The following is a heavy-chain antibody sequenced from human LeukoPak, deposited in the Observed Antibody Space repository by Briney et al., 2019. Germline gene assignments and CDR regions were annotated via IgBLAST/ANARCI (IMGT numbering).Heavy chain of an antibody. CDR1: GASINSYY. V-gene: IGHV4-59*01. D-gene: IGHD4-17*01. Sequence: SETLSLTSTVSGASINSYYWSWIRQPPGKGLEWIGCVSYSGSTDYNPALKSRVTISEDTSKSQVSLKLSSVTAADTAVYFCARGKFGDFEDWGQGTTVTVSS. CDR3: ARGKFGDFED. CDR2: VSYSGST. J-gene: IGHJ6*02.